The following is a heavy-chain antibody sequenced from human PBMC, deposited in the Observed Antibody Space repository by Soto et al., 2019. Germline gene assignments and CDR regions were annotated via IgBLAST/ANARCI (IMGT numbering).Heavy chain of an antibody. D-gene: IGHD1-26*01. V-gene: IGHV1-18*01. CDR1: GYTLTSYG. Sequence: ASVKFSCKASGYTLTSYGISWVRQAPGQGLEWMGWISAYNANTNYAQKLQGRVTMTTDTSTSTSYMELRSLRSDDTAVYFCARDRLGATGDYWGQGTLVTVSS. CDR3: ARDRLGATGDY. J-gene: IGHJ4*02. CDR2: ISAYNANT.